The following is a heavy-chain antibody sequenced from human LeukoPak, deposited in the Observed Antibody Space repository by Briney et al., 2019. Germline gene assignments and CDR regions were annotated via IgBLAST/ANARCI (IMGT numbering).Heavy chain of an antibody. Sequence: GGSLRLSCEASGFTFSSYDMHWVRQAPGKGLEWVAVISYDGTNKYYADSVKGRFTISRDNSKNTLYLQMNSLRAEDTAVYYCGGYHYWGQGTLVTVSS. CDR3: GGYHY. V-gene: IGHV3-30*03. CDR2: ISYDGTNK. D-gene: IGHD6-13*01. CDR1: GFTFSSYD. J-gene: IGHJ4*02.